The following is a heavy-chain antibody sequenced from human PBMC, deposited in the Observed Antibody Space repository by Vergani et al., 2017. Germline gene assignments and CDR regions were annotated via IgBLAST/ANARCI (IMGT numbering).Heavy chain of an antibody. CDR3: ARAYYYDSSGYYYGVYYFDY. D-gene: IGHD3-22*01. CDR2: IYYSGST. J-gene: IGHJ4*02. CDR1: GGSISSYY. V-gene: IGHV4-59*01. Sequence: QVQLQESGPGLVKPSETLSLTCTVSGGSISSYYWSWFRQPPGKGLEWIGYIYYSGSTNYNPSLKSRVTISVDTSTNQFSLKLSSVTAADTAAYYCARAYYYDSSGYYYGVYYFDYWGQGTLVTVSS.